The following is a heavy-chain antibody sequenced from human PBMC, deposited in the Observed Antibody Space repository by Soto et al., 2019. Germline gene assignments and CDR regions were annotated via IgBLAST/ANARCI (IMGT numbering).Heavy chain of an antibody. CDR3: ATGPVPVAGTGGYYYYYMDV. D-gene: IGHD6-19*01. Sequence: GASVKVSCKVSGYTLTELSMHWVRQAPGKGLEWVGGFDPEDGETIYAQKFQGRVTMTEDTSTDTAYMELSSLRSEDTAVYYCATGPVPVAGTGGYYYYYMDVWGKGTTVTVSS. CDR2: FDPEDGET. V-gene: IGHV1-24*01. CDR1: GYTLTELS. J-gene: IGHJ6*03.